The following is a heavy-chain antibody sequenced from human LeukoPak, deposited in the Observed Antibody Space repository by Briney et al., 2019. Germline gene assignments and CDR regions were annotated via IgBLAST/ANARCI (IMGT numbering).Heavy chain of an antibody. CDR1: GYRFTSYW. V-gene: IGHV5-51*01. J-gene: IGHJ4*02. Sequence: GESLKISFKGSGYRFTSYWIGWVRQMPGKGLEWMGIIYPGDSDTRYSPSFQGQVTISADKSISTAYLQWSSLKASDTAMYYCARHPHDSSGYYDYWGQGTPVTVSS. CDR3: ARHPHDSSGYYDY. CDR2: IYPGDSDT. D-gene: IGHD3-22*01.